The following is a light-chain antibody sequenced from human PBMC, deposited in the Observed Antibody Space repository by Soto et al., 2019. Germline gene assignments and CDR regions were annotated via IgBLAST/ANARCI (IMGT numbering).Light chain of an antibody. V-gene: IGKV3-15*01. J-gene: IGKJ2*01. Sequence: EIVLTQSPATLSVSPGERATLSCRASQRVSINLAWYQQKPGQAPRLLIYGSSTRATGIPARFSGSGYGTEFTLTISSLRSEDFAVYYCQQYNNWPSLYTFCQGTKQESK. CDR3: QQYNNWPSLYT. CDR1: QRVSIN. CDR2: GSS.